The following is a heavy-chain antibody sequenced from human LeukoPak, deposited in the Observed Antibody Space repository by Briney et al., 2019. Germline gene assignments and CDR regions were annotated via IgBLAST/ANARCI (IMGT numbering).Heavy chain of an antibody. D-gene: IGHD3-16*02. CDR2: IIPIFGTA. Sequence: GASVKVSCKASGGTFSSYAISWVRQAPGQGLEWMGGIIPIFGTANYAQKFQGRVTITADESTSTAYMELSSLRSEDTAVYYCARNLRLGELSPPGRYWGQGTLVTVSS. V-gene: IGHV1-69*13. CDR1: GGTFSSYA. CDR3: ARNLRLGELSPPGRY. J-gene: IGHJ4*02.